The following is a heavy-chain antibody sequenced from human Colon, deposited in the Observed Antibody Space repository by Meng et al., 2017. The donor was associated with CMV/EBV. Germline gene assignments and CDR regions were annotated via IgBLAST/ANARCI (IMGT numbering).Heavy chain of an antibody. CDR3: VGHQGGPREGVRMI. CDR1: GFTVSNNY. CDR2: LYSGGRT. D-gene: IGHD3-10*01. J-gene: IGHJ4*02. V-gene: IGHV3-66*02. Sequence: GGSLRLSCAASGFTVSNNYMNWVRQAPGKGLEWVSSLYSGGRTYYADSVKGRFIISRDNSKNTVYLQLNSLRVEDTAVYYCVGHQGGPREGVRMIWGQGTLVTVSS.